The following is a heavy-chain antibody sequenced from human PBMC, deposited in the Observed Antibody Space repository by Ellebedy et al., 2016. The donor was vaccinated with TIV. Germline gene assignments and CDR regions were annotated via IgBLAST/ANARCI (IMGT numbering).Heavy chain of an antibody. D-gene: IGHD3-10*01. CDR1: GYTLTDDY. CDR3: ARMSGSPRGY. J-gene: IGHJ4*02. CDR2: IDPRNGGT. V-gene: IGHV1-2*02. Sequence: ASVKVSCKASGYTLTDDYVHWVRQAPGQGLEWMGCIDPRNGGTEYEQKFRGRVTMTSDSFLGTAYMQLTRLGSDDTAVYYCARMSGSPRGYWGQGTLVTVSS.